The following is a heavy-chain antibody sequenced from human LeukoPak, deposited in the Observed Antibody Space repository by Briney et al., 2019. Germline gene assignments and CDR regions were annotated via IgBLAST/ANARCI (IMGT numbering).Heavy chain of an antibody. CDR3: ARDGEGSSWSAGQFGY. Sequence: ASVKVSCKASGYTFTSYGISWVRQAPGQGLEWMGWMSAYNGNTNYAQKLQGRVTMTTDTSTSTAYMELRSLRSDDTAVYYCARDGEGSSWSAGQFGYWGQGTLVTVSS. V-gene: IGHV1-18*01. J-gene: IGHJ4*02. CDR2: MSAYNGNT. CDR1: GYTFTSYG. D-gene: IGHD6-13*01.